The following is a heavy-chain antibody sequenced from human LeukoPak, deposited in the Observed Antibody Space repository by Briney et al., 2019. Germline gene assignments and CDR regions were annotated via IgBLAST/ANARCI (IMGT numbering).Heavy chain of an antibody. D-gene: IGHD4-23*01. V-gene: IGHV3-21*01. CDR2: ISSDSRYI. J-gene: IGHJ6*02. Sequence: GGSLRLSCAASGFTFSSAWMSWVRQAPGKGLEWVSSISSDSRYIYYADSLKGRFTISRDNAKNSLYLQMNSLRAEDTAVYYCATDYAGNSLWYYYGLGVWGQGTTVTVSS. CDR3: ATDYAGNSLWYYYGLGV. CDR1: GFTFSSAW.